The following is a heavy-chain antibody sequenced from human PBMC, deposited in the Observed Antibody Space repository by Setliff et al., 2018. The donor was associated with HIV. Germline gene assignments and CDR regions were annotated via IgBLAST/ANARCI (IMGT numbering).Heavy chain of an antibody. CDR3: ATLARFAPDY. CDR1: GFTFSDYN. J-gene: IGHJ4*02. Sequence: PWGSLRLSCAMSGFTFSDYNIYWVRQSPAKGLEWVALIWIDGNRKEYADSVKGRFTISRDNSKNTVYLQMSTLRAEDTAIYSCATLARFAPDYWSQGTQVTVSS. CDR2: IWIDGNRK. V-gene: IGHV3-33*01.